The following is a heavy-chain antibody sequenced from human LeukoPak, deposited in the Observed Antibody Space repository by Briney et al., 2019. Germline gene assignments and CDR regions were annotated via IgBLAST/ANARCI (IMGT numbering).Heavy chain of an antibody. Sequence: ASVTVSCKASGYTFTSYYMHWVRQAPGQGLEWMGIINPSGGSTSYAQKFQGRVTMTRDTSTSTVYMELSSLRSEDTAVYYCARGVKTRGSGSSEDFDYWGQGTLVTVSS. D-gene: IGHD3-10*01. J-gene: IGHJ4*02. V-gene: IGHV1-46*01. CDR3: ARGVKTRGSGSSEDFDY. CDR1: GYTFTSYY. CDR2: INPSGGST.